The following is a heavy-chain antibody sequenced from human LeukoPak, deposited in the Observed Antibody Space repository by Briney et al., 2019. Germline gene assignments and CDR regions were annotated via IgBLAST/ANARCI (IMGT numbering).Heavy chain of an antibody. CDR1: GFTFDDYG. J-gene: IGHJ6*03. D-gene: IGHD6-6*01. Sequence: GGSLRLSCAASGFTFDDYGMSWVRQAPGKGLEWVSGINWNGGSTGYADSVKGRFTISRDNAKNSLYLQMDSLRAEDTALYYCARYSSSGYYYYMDVWGKGTTVTVSS. CDR2: INWNGGST. CDR3: ARYSSSGYYYYMDV. V-gene: IGHV3-20*04.